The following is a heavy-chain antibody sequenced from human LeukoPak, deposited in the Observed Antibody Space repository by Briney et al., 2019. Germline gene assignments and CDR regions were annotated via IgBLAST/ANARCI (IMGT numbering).Heavy chain of an antibody. CDR3: ARGGITLIVPIL. D-gene: IGHD3-22*01. Sequence: GGSLRLFCAASGLIVSSNYMSWVRQPPGKGLDWVSVIYTGGTTYYADSVKGRFTISRDNSKNTLYLQMNSLRAEDTAVYYCARGGITLIVPILWGQGTLVTVSS. J-gene: IGHJ4*02. V-gene: IGHV3-53*01. CDR2: IYTGGTT. CDR1: GLIVSSNY.